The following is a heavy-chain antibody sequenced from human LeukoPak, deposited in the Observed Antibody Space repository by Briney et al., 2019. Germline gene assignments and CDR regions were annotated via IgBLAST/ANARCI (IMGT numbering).Heavy chain of an antibody. V-gene: IGHV1-18*04. CDR2: ISAYNGNT. Sequence: GASVKVSCKASGYTCTSYGISWVRQAPGQGLEWMGWISAYNGNTNYAQKLQGRVTMTTDTSTSTAYMELRSLRSDDTAVYYCARVGLGYCSSTSCYGFDYWGQGTLVTVSS. J-gene: IGHJ4*02. D-gene: IGHD2-2*01. CDR3: ARVGLGYCSSTSCYGFDY. CDR1: GYTCTSYG.